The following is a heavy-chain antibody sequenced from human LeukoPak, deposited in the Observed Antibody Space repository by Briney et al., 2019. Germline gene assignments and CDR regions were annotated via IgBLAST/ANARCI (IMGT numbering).Heavy chain of an antibody. CDR1: GYSISSGYY. J-gene: IGHJ4*02. D-gene: IGHD2-15*01. CDR2: IYHSGST. CDR3: ARVCSGGSCYSEVNDY. Sequence: SETLSLTCTVSGYSISSGYYWGWIRQPPGKGLEWIGSIYHSGSTYYNPSLKSRVTISVDTSKNQFSLKLSSVTAADTAVYYCARVCSGGSCYSEVNDYWGQGTLVTVSS. V-gene: IGHV4-38-2*02.